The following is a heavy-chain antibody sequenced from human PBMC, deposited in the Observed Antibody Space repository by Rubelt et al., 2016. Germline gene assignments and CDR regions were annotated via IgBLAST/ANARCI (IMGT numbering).Heavy chain of an antibody. CDR2: IYHSGST. Sequence: QVQLQESGPGLVKPSETLSLTCTVSGYSISSGYYWGWIRQPPGKGLEWIGSIYHSGSTYYNPSLKSRVTMSVDTSKNHFYLRLSSVTAADTAVYFCARQGYSGRYYYMDVWGKGTTVTVSS. CDR1: GYSISSGYY. CDR3: ARQGYSGRYYYMDV. V-gene: IGHV4-38-2*02. D-gene: IGHD1-26*01. J-gene: IGHJ6*03.